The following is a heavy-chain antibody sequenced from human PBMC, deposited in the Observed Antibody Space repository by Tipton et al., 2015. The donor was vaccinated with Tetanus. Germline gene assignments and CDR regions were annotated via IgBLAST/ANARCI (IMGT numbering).Heavy chain of an antibody. CDR2: VSGTGGST. D-gene: IGHD3-10*01. CDR1: GFTFGSYP. Sequence: SLRLSCAASGFTFGSYPMTWGRQAPGKGLGWVAGVSGTGGSTYYAASVRGRFTASRANSENSLYLQMSSLRADDTAIYYCAKAKTWINLWFGDAWGPGTRVIVSS. J-gene: IGHJ4*02. CDR3: AKAKTWINLWFGDA. V-gene: IGHV3-23*01.